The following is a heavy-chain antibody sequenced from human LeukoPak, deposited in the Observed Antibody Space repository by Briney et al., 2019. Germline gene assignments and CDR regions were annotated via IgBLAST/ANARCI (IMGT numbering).Heavy chain of an antibody. Sequence: ASVKVSCKASGYTFSLFAVQWVRQAPGQGLEWMGWVIADNGRTRYSQQFQGRVTITMDTSATTAYMELSSLRSEDTAVYYCARQPDLTCGADCHSEYWGQGTLVTVSS. J-gene: IGHJ4*02. D-gene: IGHD2-21*02. CDR2: VIADNGRT. V-gene: IGHV1-3*01. CDR3: ARQPDLTCGADCHSEY. CDR1: GYTFSLFA.